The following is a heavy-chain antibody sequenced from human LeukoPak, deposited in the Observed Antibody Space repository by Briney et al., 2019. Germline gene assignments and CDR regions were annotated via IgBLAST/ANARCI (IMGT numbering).Heavy chain of an antibody. Sequence: SETLSLTCTVSGGSISSYYWSWIRQPPGKGLEWIGYIYYSGSTNYNPSLKSRVTISVDTSKNQFSLRLSSVTAADTAVYYCARGDILTGPDYWGQGTLVTVSS. CDR2: IYYSGST. D-gene: IGHD3-9*01. V-gene: IGHV4-59*01. CDR3: ARGDILTGPDY. CDR1: GGSISSYY. J-gene: IGHJ4*02.